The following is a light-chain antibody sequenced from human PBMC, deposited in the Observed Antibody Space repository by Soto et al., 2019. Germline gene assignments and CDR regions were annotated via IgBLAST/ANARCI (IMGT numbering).Light chain of an antibody. CDR3: QQNSNLQAT. Sequence: TQSPSTLSASVGDRVTITCRASQSVGTYINWFQQEPGQPPRLIIHDASTRVTGIPDRISGSGSGTDFSLTISSLEPGDSAVYYCQQNSNLQATFGQGTKVDIK. CDR1: QSVGTY. J-gene: IGKJ1*01. V-gene: IGKV3-11*01. CDR2: DAS.